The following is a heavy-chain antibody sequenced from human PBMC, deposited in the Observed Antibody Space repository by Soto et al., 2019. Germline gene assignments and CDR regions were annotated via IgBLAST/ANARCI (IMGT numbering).Heavy chain of an antibody. CDR1: GGTFSSYA. CDR3: ARGGGGYDYADFDY. J-gene: IGHJ4*02. D-gene: IGHD5-12*01. V-gene: IGHV1-69*01. CDR2: IIPIFGTA. Sequence: QVQLVQSGAEVKKPGSSVKVSCKASGGTFSSYAISWVRQAPGQGLEWMGGIIPIFGTANYAQKFQGRVTITADESTSTAYMEVRSLRSEDTAVYYCARGGGGYDYADFDYWGQGTLVTVSS.